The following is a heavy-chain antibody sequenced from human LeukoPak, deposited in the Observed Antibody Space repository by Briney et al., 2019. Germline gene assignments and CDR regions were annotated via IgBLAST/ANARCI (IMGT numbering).Heavy chain of an antibody. CDR3: ARVGDGDYVTVDDY. V-gene: IGHV3-48*03. D-gene: IGHD4-17*01. Sequence: PGGSLRLYCAASGFTFSSYEMNWVRQAPGKGLEWVSYISSSGSTIYYADSVKGRFTISRDNAKNSLYLQMNSLRAEDTAVYYCARVGDGDYVTVDDYWGQGTLVTVSS. CDR1: GFTFSSYE. J-gene: IGHJ4*02. CDR2: ISSSGSTI.